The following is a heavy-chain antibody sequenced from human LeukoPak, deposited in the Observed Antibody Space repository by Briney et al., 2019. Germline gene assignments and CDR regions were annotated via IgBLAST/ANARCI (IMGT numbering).Heavy chain of an antibody. CDR1: GGSFSGYY. D-gene: IGHD6-19*01. J-gene: IGHJ4*02. CDR2: INHSGST. CDR3: ARDVGGWYDY. V-gene: IGHV4-34*01. Sequence: PSETLSLTCAVYGGSFSGYYWSWIRQPPGKGLEWIGEINHSGSTNYNPSLKSRVTISVDTSKNQFSLKLSSVTAADTAVYYCARDVGGWYDYWGQGTLVTVSS.